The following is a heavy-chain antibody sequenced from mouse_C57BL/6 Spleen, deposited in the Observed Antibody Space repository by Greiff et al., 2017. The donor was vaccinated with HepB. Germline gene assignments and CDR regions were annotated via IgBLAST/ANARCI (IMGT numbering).Heavy chain of an antibody. CDR2: IYPGDGDT. Sequence: QVQLQQSGAELVKPGASVKISCKASGYAFSSYWMNWVKQRPGKGLEWIGQIYPGDGDTNYNGKFKGKATLTADKSSSTAYMQLSSLTSEDSAVYFCARELYYDLAYYFDYWGQGTTLTVSS. J-gene: IGHJ2*01. CDR3: ARELYYDLAYYFDY. V-gene: IGHV1-80*01. CDR1: GYAFSSYW. D-gene: IGHD2-4*01.